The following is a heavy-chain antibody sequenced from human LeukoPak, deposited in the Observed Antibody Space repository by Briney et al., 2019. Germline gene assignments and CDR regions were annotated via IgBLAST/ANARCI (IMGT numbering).Heavy chain of an antibody. CDR1: GFTFSSYS. Sequence: GGSLRLSCAASGFTFSSYSMNWVRQAPGKGLEWVSSISSSSSYMYYEDSVKGRFTISRDNAKNSLYLKMNSLRAEDTDVYYCARAGVGATDGPFDYWGQGTLVTVSS. D-gene: IGHD1-26*01. CDR3: ARAGVGATDGPFDY. V-gene: IGHV3-21*01. J-gene: IGHJ4*02. CDR2: ISSSSSYM.